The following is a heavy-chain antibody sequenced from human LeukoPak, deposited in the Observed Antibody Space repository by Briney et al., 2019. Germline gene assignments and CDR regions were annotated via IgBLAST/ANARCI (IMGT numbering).Heavy chain of an antibody. CDR2: IYYSGST. J-gene: IGHJ3*02. V-gene: IGHV4-59*11. Sequence: SETLSLTCTVSGGSISSHYWSWIRQPPGKGLEWIGYIYYSGSTNYNPSLKSRVTISVDTSKNQFSLKLSSVTAAYTAVYYCARLQASSSWYYFALGDAFDIWGQGTMVTVSS. D-gene: IGHD6-13*01. CDR1: GGSISSHY. CDR3: ARLQASSSWYYFALGDAFDI.